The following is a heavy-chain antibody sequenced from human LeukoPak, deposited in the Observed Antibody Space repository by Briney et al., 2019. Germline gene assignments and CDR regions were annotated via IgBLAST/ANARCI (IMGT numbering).Heavy chain of an antibody. CDR1: GFTFSDYY. Sequence: GGSLRLSCAASGFTFSDYYMSWIRQAAGKGLKWVSYISSSGSTIYYADSVKGRFTISRDNAKNSLYLQMNSLRAEDTAVYYCARARFGWEPLSNFDYWGQGTLVTVSS. D-gene: IGHD1-26*01. V-gene: IGHV3-11*01. CDR3: ARARFGWEPLSNFDY. J-gene: IGHJ4*02. CDR2: ISSSGSTI.